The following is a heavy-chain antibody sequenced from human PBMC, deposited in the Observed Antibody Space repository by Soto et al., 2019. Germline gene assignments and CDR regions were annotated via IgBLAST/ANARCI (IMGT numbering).Heavy chain of an antibody. D-gene: IGHD3-10*01. V-gene: IGHV4-4*07. J-gene: IGHJ5*02. CDR3: ARGEGYYGSGNPP. Sequence: SETLSLTCTVSGGSISSYYWSWIRQPAGKGLEWIGRIYTSGSTNYNPSLKSRVTMSVGTSKNQLSLKLSSVTAADTAVYYCARGEGYYGSGNPPWGPGTLVTVSS. CDR2: IYTSGST. CDR1: GGSISSYY.